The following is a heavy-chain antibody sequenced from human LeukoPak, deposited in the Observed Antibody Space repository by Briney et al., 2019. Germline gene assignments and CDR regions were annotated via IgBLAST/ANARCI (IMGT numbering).Heavy chain of an antibody. J-gene: IGHJ4*02. Sequence: GGSLRLSCTASGFPFSDFYMAWIRQPPGKGLEYISYISSGGTTISYADSVRGRFTISRDNAENVLYLQLNSLRDDDTAVYYCARVSPGRFYSGSYYGPFDYWGQGTLVTVSS. V-gene: IGHV3-11*04. D-gene: IGHD1-26*01. CDR3: ARVSPGRFYSGSYYGPFDY. CDR2: ISSGGTTI. CDR1: GFPFSDFY.